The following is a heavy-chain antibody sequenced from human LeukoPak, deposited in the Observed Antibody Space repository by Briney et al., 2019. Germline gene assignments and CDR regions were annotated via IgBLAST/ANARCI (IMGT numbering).Heavy chain of an antibody. V-gene: IGHV4-34*01. CDR1: GGSFSGYY. Sequence: PSETLSLTCAVYGGSFSGYYWSWIRQPPGKGLEWIGEINHSGSTNYNPSLKSRVTISVDTSKNQFSLKLSSVTAADTAVYYCARGRYYGSRSLDYWGQGTLVTVSS. CDR2: INHSGST. CDR3: ARGRYYGSRSLDY. J-gene: IGHJ4*02. D-gene: IGHD3-10*01.